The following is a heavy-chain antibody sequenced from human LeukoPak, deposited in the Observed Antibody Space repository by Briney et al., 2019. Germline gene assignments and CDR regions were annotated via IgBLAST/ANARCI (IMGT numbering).Heavy chain of an antibody. V-gene: IGHV1-46*01. CDR2: INPSGGNT. D-gene: IGHD3-10*01. CDR1: GYTFTSYY. J-gene: IGHJ4*02. Sequence: ASVNVSCKASGYTFTSYYMHWVRQAPGQGLEWMGIINPSGGNTNYAQKFQGRVTMTRDTSTSTVYMELSSLRSDDTAVYYCVREEVGGYFDYWGQGTQVTVSS. CDR3: VREEVGGYFDY.